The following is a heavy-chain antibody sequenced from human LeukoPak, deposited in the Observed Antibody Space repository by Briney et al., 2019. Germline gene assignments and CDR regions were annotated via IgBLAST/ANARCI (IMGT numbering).Heavy chain of an antibody. J-gene: IGHJ4*02. CDR1: GYTFSLYY. V-gene: IGHV1-46*01. Sequence: ASVTVSCKASGYTFSLYYLHWVRQAPGRGPEWMGMINPGDGSTTYRQKFQGRVTLTRDMSTTTVFMELSGLRFEDTAVYYCARDAGSSWHNWGQGTLVTVSS. CDR2: INPGDGST. D-gene: IGHD6-13*01. CDR3: ARDAGSSWHN.